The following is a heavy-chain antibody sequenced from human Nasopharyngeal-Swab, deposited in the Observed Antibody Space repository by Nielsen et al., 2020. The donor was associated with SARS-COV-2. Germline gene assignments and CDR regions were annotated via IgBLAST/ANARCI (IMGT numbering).Heavy chain of an antibody. J-gene: IGHJ6*03. D-gene: IGHD2-2*01. CDR1: GGSVSSNDW. V-gene: IGHV4-4*01. Sequence: GSLRLSCAVSGGSVSSNDWWTWVRQSPGTGLEWIGEVSHSGSINYNPSLKSRVTLSMDKSKRQFSLRLTSVSAADTAVYFCARGDLVVVPSPILGLGPFFYYFYLDVWGKGTTVTVSS. CDR3: ARGDLVVVPSPILGLGPFFYYFYLDV. CDR2: VSHSGSI.